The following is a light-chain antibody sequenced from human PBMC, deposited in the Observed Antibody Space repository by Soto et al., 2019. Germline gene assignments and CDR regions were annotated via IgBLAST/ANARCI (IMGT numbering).Light chain of an antibody. CDR3: QQYYSTRT. Sequence: DIVMTQSPDSLAVSLGERATINCKSSQSVLYSSNNKNYLAWYQRKPGQPPKLLIYWASTRESGVPDRFSGSGSGPDFTLTISSLQAEDVAVYYCQQYYSTRTFGQGTKLEIK. CDR2: WAS. J-gene: IGKJ2*01. CDR1: QSVLYSSNNKNY. V-gene: IGKV4-1*01.